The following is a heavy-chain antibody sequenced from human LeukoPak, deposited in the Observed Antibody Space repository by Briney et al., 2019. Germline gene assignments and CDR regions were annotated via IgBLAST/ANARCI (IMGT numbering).Heavy chain of an antibody. D-gene: IGHD2-2*01. V-gene: IGHV3-30*02. CDR2: IRYDGSNK. Sequence: GGSLRLSCAASGFTFSSYGMHWVRQAPGKGLEWVAFIRYDGSNKYYADSVKGRFTISRDNSKNTLYLQMNSLRAEDTAVYYCARWYCGSTSCYYDYWGQGTLVTVSS. CDR1: GFTFSSYG. CDR3: ARWYCGSTSCYYDY. J-gene: IGHJ4*02.